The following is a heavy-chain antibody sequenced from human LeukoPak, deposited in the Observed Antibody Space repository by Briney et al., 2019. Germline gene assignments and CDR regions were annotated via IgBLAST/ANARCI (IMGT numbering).Heavy chain of an antibody. Sequence: PGGSLRLSCAAFGFTFDNHAMHWVRQAPGKGLEWVSSISWNSANIAYADSVKGRFTISRDNAKNSLYLQMNSLRPEDMALYYCVKDTSGASQYFQYWGHGTVVTVSS. D-gene: IGHD2-15*01. CDR3: VKDTSGASQYFQY. CDR2: ISWNSANI. J-gene: IGHJ1*01. CDR1: GFTFDNHA. V-gene: IGHV3-9*03.